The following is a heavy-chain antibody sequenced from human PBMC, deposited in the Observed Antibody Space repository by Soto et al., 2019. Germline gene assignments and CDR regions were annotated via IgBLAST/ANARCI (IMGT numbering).Heavy chain of an antibody. CDR1: GFTFNSYA. D-gene: IGHD5-12*01. Sequence: AVGSLRLSCAGSGFTFNSYAMSWVRQAPGKGLEWVSGISDSGGRIYYADSVKGRFTISRDNSKNTLYLQMNSLRAEDTAVYYCAKRKDIEGFDYRGQGTLVTVSS. V-gene: IGHV3-23*01. J-gene: IGHJ4*02. CDR3: AKRKDIEGFDY. CDR2: ISDSGGRI.